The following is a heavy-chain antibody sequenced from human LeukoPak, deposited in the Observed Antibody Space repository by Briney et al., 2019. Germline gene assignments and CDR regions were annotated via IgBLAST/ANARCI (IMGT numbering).Heavy chain of an antibody. Sequence: PGGSLRLSCVASGFTFTNYAMTWVRQAPGKGLEWVSGISWNSGSMGYADSVKGRFTISRDNAKNSLYLQMNSLRAEDTALYYCAKASGSDMAFDYWGQGTLVTVSS. CDR1: GFTFTNYA. D-gene: IGHD5-24*01. CDR2: ISWNSGSM. CDR3: AKASGSDMAFDY. V-gene: IGHV3-9*01. J-gene: IGHJ4*02.